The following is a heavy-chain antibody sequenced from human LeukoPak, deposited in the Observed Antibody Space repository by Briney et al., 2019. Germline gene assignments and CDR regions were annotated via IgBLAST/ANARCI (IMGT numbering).Heavy chain of an antibody. CDR1: GGSITNYY. CDR3: ARDAVIYDAFDI. CDR2: VFYSGST. Sequence: SETLSLTCTVSGGSITNYYWNWIRQPPGKGLEWIGYVFYSGSTNYNPSLKSRVTISVDTSKNQFSLKLSSVTAADTAVYYCARDAVIYDAFDIWAQGKMVTVSS. J-gene: IGHJ3*02. D-gene: IGHD2-21*01. V-gene: IGHV4-59*01.